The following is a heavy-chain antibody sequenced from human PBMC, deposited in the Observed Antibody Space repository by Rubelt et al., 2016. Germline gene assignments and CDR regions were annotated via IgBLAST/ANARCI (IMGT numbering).Heavy chain of an antibody. CDR1: GGSFSGYY. CDR3: AMAIVAAQDY. D-gene: IGHD6-6*01. J-gene: IGHJ4*02. V-gene: IGHV4-34*01. CDR2: FNYSGST. Sequence: QVQLQQWGAGLLKPSATLSLPCPVYGGSFSGYYWRWLRQPPGKGLEWIGEFNYSGSTNYNPSLKSRVTISVDTSKNQFCLKLSSVTAADTAVYYCAMAIVAAQDYWGQGTLVTVSS.